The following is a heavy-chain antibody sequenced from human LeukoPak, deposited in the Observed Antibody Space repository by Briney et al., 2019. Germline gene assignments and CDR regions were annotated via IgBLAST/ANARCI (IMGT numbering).Heavy chain of an antibody. J-gene: IGHJ4*02. V-gene: IGHV3-48*01. CDR2: IRSDSSAI. CDR3: ASREGYYYDSSGIALGI. CDR1: GFSFGDYS. D-gene: IGHD3-22*01. Sequence: PGGSLRLSCAASGFSFGDYSMTWVRQAPGKGLEWVSYIRSDSSAIYYVDSVKGRFTISRDNAKKSLYLQMNSLRAEDTAVYYCASREGYYYDSSGIALGIWGQGTLVTVSS.